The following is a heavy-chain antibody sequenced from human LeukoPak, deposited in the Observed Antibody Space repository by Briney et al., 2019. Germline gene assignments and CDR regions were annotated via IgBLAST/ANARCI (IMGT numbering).Heavy chain of an antibody. J-gene: IGHJ6*03. CDR1: GFTVSSNY. V-gene: IGHV3-53*01. CDR2: IYSGGST. D-gene: IGHD6-13*01. CDR3: ARYSSSWWSYYYMDV. Sequence: PGGSLRLSCAASGFTVSSNYMSWVRQAPGKGLEWVSVIYSGGSTYYADSVKGRFTISRDNSKNTLYLQMNSLRAEDTAVYYCARYSSSWWSYYYMDVWGKGTTVTVSS.